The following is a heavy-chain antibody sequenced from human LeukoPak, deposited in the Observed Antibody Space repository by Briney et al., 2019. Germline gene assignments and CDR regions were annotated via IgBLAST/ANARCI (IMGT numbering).Heavy chain of an antibody. D-gene: IGHD7-27*01. Sequence: SGGSLRLSCAASGFSFSNYAMSWVRQAPARGPEWVSSIRGGGETFYADSVKGRFTLSRDNAKNSLYLQMDSLRAEDTAFYYCARDVNWGFDYWGQGAQVTVSS. J-gene: IGHJ4*02. CDR3: ARDVNWGFDY. CDR2: IRGGGET. CDR1: GFSFSNYA. V-gene: IGHV3-23*01.